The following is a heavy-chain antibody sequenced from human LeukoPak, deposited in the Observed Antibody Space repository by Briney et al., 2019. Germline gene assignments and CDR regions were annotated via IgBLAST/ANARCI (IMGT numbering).Heavy chain of an antibody. V-gene: IGHV4-39*01. J-gene: IGHJ4*02. Sequence: SETLSLTCTVSGGSISSSSYYWGWIRQPPGKGLEWIGSIYYSGSTYYNPSLKSRVTISVDTSKNQFSLKLSSVTAADTAVYYCARHLPMGTDLYYDTLTGYYLSPSYYFDYWGQGTLVTVSS. CDR1: GGSISSSSYY. CDR3: ARHLPMGTDLYYDTLTGYYLSPSYYFDY. CDR2: IYYSGST. D-gene: IGHD3-9*01.